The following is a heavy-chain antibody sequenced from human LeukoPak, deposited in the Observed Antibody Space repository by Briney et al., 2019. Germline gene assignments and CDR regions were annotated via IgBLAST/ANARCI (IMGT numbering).Heavy chain of an antibody. CDR2: ITTDGSYT. D-gene: IGHD1-20*01. V-gene: IGHV3-74*01. J-gene: IGHJ4*02. Sequence: GSPSLSCEVSGFFLYIYCMHCVRQAPGEGLVCVSHITTDGSYTTYADSVKGRFTISRDNAKNTLYLQVNSLRAEDTAVYNCARAGYNSGFAYGGQGALVSVSS. CDR3: ARAGYNSGFAY. CDR1: GFFLYIYC.